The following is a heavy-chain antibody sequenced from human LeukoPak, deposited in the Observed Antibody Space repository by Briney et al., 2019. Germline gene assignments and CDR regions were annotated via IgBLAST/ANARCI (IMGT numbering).Heavy chain of an antibody. D-gene: IGHD2-15*01. CDR3: ASGDLGYCSGGSGFDI. J-gene: IGHJ3*02. Sequence: GGYLRLSCAASGFTFSSYWMSWVRQAPGKGLEWVANIKQDGSEKYYVDSVKGRFTISRDNAKNSLYLQMNSRRAEDTAVYYCASGDLGYCSGGSGFDIWGQGTMVTVSS. V-gene: IGHV3-7*01. CDR1: GFTFSSYW. CDR2: IKQDGSEK.